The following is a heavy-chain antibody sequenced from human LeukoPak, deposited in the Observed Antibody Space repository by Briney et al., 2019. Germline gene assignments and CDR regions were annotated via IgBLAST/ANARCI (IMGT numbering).Heavy chain of an antibody. Sequence: ASVKVSCKASGYTFTGYYMHWVRQAPGQGLEWMGWINPNSVGTNYAQKFQGRVTMTRDTSISTAYMELSRLRSDDTAVYYCARVRTIVATNWFDPWGQGTLVTVSS. V-gene: IGHV1-2*02. CDR1: GYTFTGYY. CDR2: INPNSVGT. CDR3: ARVRTIVATNWFDP. D-gene: IGHD5-12*01. J-gene: IGHJ5*02.